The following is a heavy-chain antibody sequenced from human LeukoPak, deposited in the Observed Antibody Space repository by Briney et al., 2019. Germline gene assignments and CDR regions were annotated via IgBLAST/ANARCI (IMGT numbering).Heavy chain of an antibody. J-gene: IGHJ4*02. V-gene: IGHV4-30-2*01. D-gene: IGHD2-2*02. Sequence: SETLSLTCTVSGGSVSSGAYYWSWIRQPPGKGLEWIGYINHSGSTYYNPSLKSRLRMSVDRSKNQFSLKLSSVTAADTAVYYCARVPIVGVPGAISGYFDYWGQGTQVTVSS. CDR1: GGSVSSGAYY. CDR3: ARVPIVGVPGAISGYFDY. CDR2: INHSGST.